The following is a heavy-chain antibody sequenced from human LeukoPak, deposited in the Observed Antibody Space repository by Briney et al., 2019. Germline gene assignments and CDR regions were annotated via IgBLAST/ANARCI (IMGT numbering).Heavy chain of an antibody. D-gene: IGHD2-21*01. Sequence: GESLKISCQGSGYHFPTYWIAWVRQMPGKGLEYMGIIYPGDSDTRYSPSFQGQVTISTDMSITTAYLQWSSLKPSDTATYYCARRARGEDVWGQGTTVTVSS. J-gene: IGHJ6*02. CDR2: IYPGDSDT. CDR3: ARRARGEDV. V-gene: IGHV5-51*01. CDR1: GYHFPTYW.